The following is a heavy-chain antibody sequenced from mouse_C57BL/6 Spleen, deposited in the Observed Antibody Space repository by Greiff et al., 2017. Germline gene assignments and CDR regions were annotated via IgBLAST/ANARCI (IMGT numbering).Heavy chain of an antibody. CDR2: IYPGSGNT. J-gene: IGHJ4*01. Sequence: QVQLQQSGAELVRPGASVKLSCKASGYTFTDYYINWVKQRPGQGLEWIARIYPGSGNTYYNEKFKGKATLTAEKSSSTAYMQLSSLTSEDSAVYFCASAPNLRAMDYWGQGTSVTVSS. CDR3: ASAPNLRAMDY. V-gene: IGHV1-76*01. CDR1: GYTFTDYY.